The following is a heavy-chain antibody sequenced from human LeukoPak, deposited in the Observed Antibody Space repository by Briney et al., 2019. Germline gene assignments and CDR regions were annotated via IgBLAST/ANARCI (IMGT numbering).Heavy chain of an antibody. CDR1: GGSFSGYY. J-gene: IGHJ4*02. D-gene: IGHD5-12*01. CDR2: INHSGST. V-gene: IGHV4-34*01. Sequence: SETLSLTCAVYGGSFSGYYWSWIRQPPGKGLEWIGEINHSGSTNYNPSLKSRLSMSVDKSTNQISLDLTSVTAADTAVYFCARATYSGYDAPDYWGQGTLVTVSS. CDR3: ARATYSGYDAPDY.